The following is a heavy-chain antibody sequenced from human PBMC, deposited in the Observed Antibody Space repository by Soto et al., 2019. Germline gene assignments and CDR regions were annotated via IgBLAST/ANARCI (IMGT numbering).Heavy chain of an antibody. Sequence: SETLCLSCTVGGDSLSSFWWSWLRPPPRKGLEWMGYIYYSGSTNYNASIKSRVTISVDTSKNQFSLKLSSVTAADTAVYYCARLYPYYDIFTGYQIYGFDFWGQGTMVTVSS. CDR3: ARLYPYYDIFTGYQIYGFDF. D-gene: IGHD3-9*01. CDR1: GDSLSSFW. V-gene: IGHV4-59*01. CDR2: IYYSGST. J-gene: IGHJ3*01.